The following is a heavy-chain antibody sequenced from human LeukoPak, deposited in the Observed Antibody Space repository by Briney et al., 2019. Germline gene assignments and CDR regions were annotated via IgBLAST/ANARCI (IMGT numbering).Heavy chain of an antibody. CDR2: IYYSGST. CDR3: ARHGLGPTFDY. D-gene: IGHD6-19*01. J-gene: IGHJ4*02. V-gene: IGHV4-61*05. CDR1: GGSISSSSYY. Sequence: SETLSLTCTVSGGSISSSSYYWSWIRQPPGKGLEWIGYIYYSGSTNYNPSLKSRVTISVDTSENQFSLKLSSVTAADTAVYYCARHGLGPTFDYWGQGTLVTVSS.